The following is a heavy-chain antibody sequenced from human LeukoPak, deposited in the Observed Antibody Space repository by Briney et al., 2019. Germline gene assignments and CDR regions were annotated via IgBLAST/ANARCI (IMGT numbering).Heavy chain of an antibody. CDR3: ARARTGVVGAPYFDY. D-gene: IGHD1-26*01. CDR1: GFTFSSYG. J-gene: IGHJ4*02. Sequence: GGSLRLSCAASGFTFSSYGMHWVRQAPGKGLEGVAVIWYDGSNKYYADSVKGRFTISRDNSKNTLYLQMNSLRAEDTAVYYCARARTGVVGAPYFDYWGQGTLVTVSS. V-gene: IGHV3-33*01. CDR2: IWYDGSNK.